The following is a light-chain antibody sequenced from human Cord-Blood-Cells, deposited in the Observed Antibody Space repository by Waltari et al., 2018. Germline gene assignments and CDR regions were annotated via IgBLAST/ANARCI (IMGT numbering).Light chain of an antibody. CDR1: SSDVGGYNY. CDR2: DVS. V-gene: IGLV2-14*01. J-gene: IGLJ3*02. Sequence: QSALTQPASVSGSPGQSITIPCTGTSSDVGGYNYVSWYQQHPGKAHKLMIYDVSKRPSGVSNRFSGSKSGNTASLTISGLQAEDEADYYCSSYTSSSTLVFGGGTKLTVL. CDR3: SSYTSSSTLV.